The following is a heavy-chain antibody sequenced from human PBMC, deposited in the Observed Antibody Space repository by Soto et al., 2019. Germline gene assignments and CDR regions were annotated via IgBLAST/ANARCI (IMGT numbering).Heavy chain of an antibody. CDR1: GYIFSDYY. CDR2: IDPRNGGT. D-gene: IGHD5-18*01. V-gene: IGHV1-2*02. Sequence: ASVKVSCKASGYIFSDYYIHWVRQAPGQGLEWMGWIDPRNGGTKYAQKFQDRHTMTTDTSTSTAFLELRRLRLDDTAVFFCARVLYRNVIHAWGQGTLVTVSS. CDR3: ARVLYRNVIHA. J-gene: IGHJ4*02.